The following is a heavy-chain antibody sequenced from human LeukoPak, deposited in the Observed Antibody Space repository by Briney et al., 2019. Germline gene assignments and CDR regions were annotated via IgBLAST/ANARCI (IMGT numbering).Heavy chain of an antibody. CDR2: IREERGQE. Sequence: TGGSLRLSCVASGLTVSNHWMSWVRQAPGKGLEWVANIREERGQEYYVDSVKGRFTISKNSAKNSLYLQMNSLRAEDTAVYYCATSLGPLTDYWGQGTLVTVSS. V-gene: IGHV3-7*01. D-gene: IGHD7-27*01. CDR1: GLTVSNHW. CDR3: ATSLGPLTDY. J-gene: IGHJ4*02.